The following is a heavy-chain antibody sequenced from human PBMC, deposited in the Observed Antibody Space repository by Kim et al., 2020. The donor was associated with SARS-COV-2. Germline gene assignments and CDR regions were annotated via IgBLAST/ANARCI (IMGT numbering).Heavy chain of an antibody. CDR1: GFTFSNAW. Sequence: GGSLRLSCAASGFTFSNAWMSWVRQAPGKGLEWVGRIKSKTDGGTTDYAAPVKGRFTISRDDSKNTLYLQMNSLKTEDTAVYYCTTRRIGYYYYGPLFFDYWGQGTLVTVSS. V-gene: IGHV3-15*01. CDR3: TTRRIGYYYYGPLFFDY. J-gene: IGHJ4*02. D-gene: IGHD3-10*01. CDR2: IKSKTDGGTT.